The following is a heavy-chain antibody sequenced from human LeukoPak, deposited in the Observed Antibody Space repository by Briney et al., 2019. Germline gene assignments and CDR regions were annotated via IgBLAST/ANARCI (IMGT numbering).Heavy chain of an antibody. V-gene: IGHV4-59*11. Sequence: SETLSLTCTVSSASISDHYWSWIRQPPGKGLEWLGYAHNSGSTNYNSSLGSRLTISIDTSKNQFSLNLRSVTAADTAVYYCARGGWYEDYWGQGTLVTVSS. CDR1: SASISDHY. D-gene: IGHD6-19*01. J-gene: IGHJ4*02. CDR2: AHNSGST. CDR3: ARGGWYEDY.